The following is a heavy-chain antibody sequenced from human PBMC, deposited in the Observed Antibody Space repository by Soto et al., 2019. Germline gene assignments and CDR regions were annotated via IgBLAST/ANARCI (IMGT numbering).Heavy chain of an antibody. V-gene: IGHV1-69*06. CDR3: ARGDRDDYCSGGSCYLLDY. CDR1: GGTFSSYA. Sequence: QVQLVQSGAEVKKPGSSVKVSCKASGGTFSSYAISWVLQAPGQGLEWMGGIIPIFGTANYAQKFQGRVTITADKSTSTAYMELSSLRSEDTAVYYCARGDRDDYCSGGSCYLLDYWGQGTLVTVSS. CDR2: IIPIFGTA. J-gene: IGHJ4*02. D-gene: IGHD2-15*01.